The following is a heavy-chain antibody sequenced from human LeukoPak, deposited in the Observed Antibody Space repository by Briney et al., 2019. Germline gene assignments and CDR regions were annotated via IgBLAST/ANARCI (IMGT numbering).Heavy chain of an antibody. D-gene: IGHD6-6*01. V-gene: IGHV3-74*01. J-gene: IGHJ4*02. CDR1: GFTFSSYW. CDR3: ARVLAARPFDY. CDR2: INGGGSST. Sequence: PGGSLRLSCAASGFTFSSYWMHWVREVPGKGPVWVSRINGGGSSTSYADSVKGRFTISRDNAKNTLYLQMNSLRVEDTAVYYCARVLAARPFDYWGQGTLVTVSS.